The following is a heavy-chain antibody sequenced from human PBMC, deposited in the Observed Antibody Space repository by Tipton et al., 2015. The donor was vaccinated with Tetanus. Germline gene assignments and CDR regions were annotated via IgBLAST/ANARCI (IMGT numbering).Heavy chain of an antibody. J-gene: IGHJ5*02. CDR1: GGTFSSYA. D-gene: IGHD2-8*01. V-gene: IGHV1-69*12. CDR3: ARENGPTSRNWFDP. Sequence: QVQLVQSGAEVKKPGSSVKVSCKASGGTFSSYAISWVRQAPGQGLEWMGGIIPIFGTATYAQKFQGRVTITADESTSTAYMELSSLRSEDTAVYYCARENGPTSRNWFDPWGQGTLVTVSS. CDR2: IIPIFGTA.